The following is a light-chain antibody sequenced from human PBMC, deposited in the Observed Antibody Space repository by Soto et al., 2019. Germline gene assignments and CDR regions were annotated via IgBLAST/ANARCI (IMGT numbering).Light chain of an antibody. Sequence: QSALTHPASVSGSPGQSITISCTGTSSDIGDYNYVSWYQQHPLKAPKLLIYDVSNRPSGVSNRFSGSKSGNTASLTISGLQAEDEADYYCSSYSDSSTLVVFGGGTKLTVL. CDR2: DVS. J-gene: IGLJ2*01. CDR1: SSDIGDYNY. V-gene: IGLV2-14*03. CDR3: SSYSDSSTLVV.